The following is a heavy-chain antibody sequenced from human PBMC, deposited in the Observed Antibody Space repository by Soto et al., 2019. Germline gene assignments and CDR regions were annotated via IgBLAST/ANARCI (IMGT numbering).Heavy chain of an antibody. CDR3: AKDGGGYSYGLVYYYGMDV. CDR2: ISGSGGST. V-gene: IGHV3-23*01. Sequence: GGSLRLSCAASGFTFSSYAMSWVHQAPGKGLEWVSAISGSGGSTYYADSVKGRFTISRDNSKNTLYLQMNSLRAEDTAVYYCAKDGGGYSYGLVYYYGMDVWGQGTTVTVSS. D-gene: IGHD5-18*01. CDR1: GFTFSSYA. J-gene: IGHJ6*02.